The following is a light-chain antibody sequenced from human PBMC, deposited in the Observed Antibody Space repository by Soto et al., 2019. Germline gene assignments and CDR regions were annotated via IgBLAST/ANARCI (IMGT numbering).Light chain of an antibody. CDR3: SSYTSTSTWV. CDR2: EVS. Sequence: QSALTQPASVSGSPGQSITISCTGSSSDVGGYKYVSWYQHHPGKAPKLMIYEVSNRPSRVSNRFSGSKSGNTASLTISGLQAEDEADYYCSSYTSTSTWVFGGGTKLTVL. J-gene: IGLJ3*02. V-gene: IGLV2-14*01. CDR1: SSDVGGYKY.